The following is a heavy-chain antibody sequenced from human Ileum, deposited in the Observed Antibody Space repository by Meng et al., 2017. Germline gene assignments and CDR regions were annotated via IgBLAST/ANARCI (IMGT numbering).Heavy chain of an antibody. CDR1: GTTFTIYA. J-gene: IGHJ4*02. V-gene: IGHV7-4-1*02. D-gene: IGHD3-3*02. CDR2: IHTNTGNP. CDR3: AREDHFWSGYFDY. Sequence: VQSGSDLKNPGASSKVSCKASGTTFTIYALNWVRQAPGQGLELLGWIHTNTGNPTYAQGLTGRFVFSLDTSVSTAYLQISSLKAEDTAVYYCAREDHFWSGYFDYWGQGTLVTVSS.